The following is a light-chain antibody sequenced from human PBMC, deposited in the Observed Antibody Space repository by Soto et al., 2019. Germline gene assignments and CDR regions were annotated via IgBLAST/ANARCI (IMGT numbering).Light chain of an antibody. Sequence: DIPMTQSPSTLSASVGDRVTITCRASQSISSWLAWYQQKPGKAPKLLIYDASSLESGVPSRFSGRGSGTEFTRTISSLQPDDFATYYCQQYNSYSRVWTFGQGTKVEIK. CDR2: DAS. V-gene: IGKV1-5*01. J-gene: IGKJ1*01. CDR3: QQYNSYSRVWT. CDR1: QSISSW.